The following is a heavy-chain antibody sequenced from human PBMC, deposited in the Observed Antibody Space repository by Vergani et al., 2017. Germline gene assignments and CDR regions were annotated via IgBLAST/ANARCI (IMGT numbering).Heavy chain of an antibody. V-gene: IGHV5-10-1*03. CDR2: IDPSDSYT. D-gene: IGHD2-2*01. Sequence: EVQLVQSGAEVKKPGESLRISCKGSGYSFTSYWISWVRQMPGKGLEWMGRIDPSDSYTNYSPSFQGHVTISADKSISTAYLQWSRLKASDTAMYYCARHALRCSSTSCYNWFDPWGQGTLVTVSS. CDR1: GYSFTSYW. J-gene: IGHJ5*02. CDR3: ARHALRCSSTSCYNWFDP.